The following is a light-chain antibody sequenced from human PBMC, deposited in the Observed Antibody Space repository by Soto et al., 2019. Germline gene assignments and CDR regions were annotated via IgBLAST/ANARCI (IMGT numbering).Light chain of an antibody. J-gene: IGLJ3*02. CDR1: SSDVGNSDF. CDR3: ASYTTNSLWV. CDR2: ELN. Sequence: QSALTQPASVSASPGQSITISCTGTSSDVGNSDFVSWYQQHPGNAPKLIIFELNNRPSGVSNRFSGSKSGNTASLTISGLQVEAEADYFCASYTTNSLWVFGGGTQLTVL. V-gene: IGLV2-14*01.